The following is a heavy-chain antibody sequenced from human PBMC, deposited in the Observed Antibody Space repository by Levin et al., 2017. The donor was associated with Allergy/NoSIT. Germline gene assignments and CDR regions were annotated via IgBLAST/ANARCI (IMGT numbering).Heavy chain of an antibody. Sequence: GGSLRLSCTASGFTFGDYAMSWFRQAPGKGLEWVGFIRSKAYGGTTEYAASVKGRFTISRDDSKSIAYLQMNSLKTEDTAVYYCTRGVGATTAFRFDYWGQGTLVTVSS. J-gene: IGHJ4*02. CDR2: IRSKAYGGTT. V-gene: IGHV3-49*03. CDR1: GFTFGDYA. CDR3: TRGVGATTAFRFDY. D-gene: IGHD1-26*01.